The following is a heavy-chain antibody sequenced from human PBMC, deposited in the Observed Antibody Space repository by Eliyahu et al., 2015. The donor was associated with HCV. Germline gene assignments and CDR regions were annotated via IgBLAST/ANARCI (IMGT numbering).Heavy chain of an antibody. CDR1: GFSFGDYG. V-gene: IGHV3-9*01. CDR3: AKDMFIHSTTWYIFDY. Sequence: EVQLVESGGTSVQPGRSLRLSCAASGFSFGDYGMHWVRQGPGEGLEWICGINSNGGTVAYAASVQGRFIISRDSAKNSLYLHMNNLRSEDTALYFCAKDMFIHSTTWYIFDYWGQGTLVTVSS. D-gene: IGHD6-13*01. CDR2: INSNGGTV. J-gene: IGHJ4*02.